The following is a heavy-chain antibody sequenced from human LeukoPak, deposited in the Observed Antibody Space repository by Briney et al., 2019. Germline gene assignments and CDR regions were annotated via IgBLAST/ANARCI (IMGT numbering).Heavy chain of an antibody. V-gene: IGHV4-61*01. J-gene: IGHJ4*02. CDR3: ASRPINGYLFY. CDR1: GGSASSGSYY. CDR2: IYYSGST. Sequence: NTSETLSLTCTVSGGSASSGSYYWSWIRQSPGKGLEWIGYIYYSGSTNYNPSLKSRVTISVDTSKNQFSLKLSPVTAADTAVYYCASRPINGYLFYWGQGTLVTVSS. D-gene: IGHD3-22*01.